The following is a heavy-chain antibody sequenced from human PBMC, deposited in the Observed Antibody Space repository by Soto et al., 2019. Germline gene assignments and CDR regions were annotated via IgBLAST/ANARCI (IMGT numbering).Heavy chain of an antibody. CDR2: INPNSGGT. CDR1: GYTFTGYY. Sequence: ASVKVSCKASGYTFTGYYMHWVRQAPGQGLEWMGWINPNSGGTNYAQKFQGWVTMTRDTSISTAYMELSRLRSDDTAVYYCARDSLLWFGELFQEQAFDIWGQGTMVTVSS. J-gene: IGHJ3*02. V-gene: IGHV1-2*04. CDR3: ARDSLLWFGELFQEQAFDI. D-gene: IGHD3-10*01.